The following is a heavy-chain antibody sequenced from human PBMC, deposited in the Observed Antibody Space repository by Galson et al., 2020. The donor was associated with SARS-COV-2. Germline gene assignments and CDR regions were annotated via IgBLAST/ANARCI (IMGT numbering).Heavy chain of an antibody. CDR2: MYRGGTT. CDR1: GFTVSNTY. CDR3: ARDSSGWYAVGDY. V-gene: IGHV3-53*01. J-gene: IGHJ4*02. Sequence: GGSLRLSCAASGFTVSNTYMNWVRQAPGKGLEWVSIMYRGGTTYYADSVKGRFTISRDNSKNTLFLQMNSLRPEDTAVYYCARDSSGWYAVGDYWGQGTLVTVSS. D-gene: IGHD6-19*01.